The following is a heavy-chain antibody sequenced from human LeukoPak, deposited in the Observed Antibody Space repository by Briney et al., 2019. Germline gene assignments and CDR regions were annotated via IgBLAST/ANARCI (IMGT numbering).Heavy chain of an antibody. CDR2: ISGSGGST. Sequence: GGSLRLSCAASGFTFSSYAMSWVRQAPGKGLEWVSAISGSGGSTYYADSVKGRFTISRDNAKNSLYPQMNSLRAEDTAVYYCARTGCSSTSCYDYWGQGTLVTVSS. J-gene: IGHJ4*02. CDR1: GFTFSSYA. V-gene: IGHV3-23*01. D-gene: IGHD2-2*01. CDR3: ARTGCSSTSCYDY.